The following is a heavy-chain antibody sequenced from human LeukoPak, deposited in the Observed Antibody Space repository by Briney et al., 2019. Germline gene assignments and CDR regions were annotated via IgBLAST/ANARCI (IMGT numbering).Heavy chain of an antibody. D-gene: IGHD5-18*01. V-gene: IGHV3-74*01. CDR1: GFSFNSYW. Sequence: GGSLRLSCAASGFSFNSYWMHWVRQVPGKGLVWVSRISSDGSTTSYADSVKGRFTISRDNSKNTLYLQMNSLRAEDTAVYYCARGFNYGYYLDWGQGTLVTVSS. CDR3: ARGFNYGYYLD. CDR2: ISSDGSTT. J-gene: IGHJ4*02.